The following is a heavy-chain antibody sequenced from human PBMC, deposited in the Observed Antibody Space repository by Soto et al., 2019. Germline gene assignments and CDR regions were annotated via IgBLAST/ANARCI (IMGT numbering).Heavy chain of an antibody. Sequence: VGSLRLSCACSVFTFGDSYMSCIRHSPGKWLEWLSYISPGSRYPAYADSVKGRFTISRDNAKRSLYLQMMSLTAEDTAIYYCVRGGGGGLFEPWGQGTMVSVSS. CDR1: VFTFGDSY. J-gene: IGHJ5*02. D-gene: IGHD2-15*01. CDR2: ISPGSRYP. V-gene: IGHV3-11*06. CDR3: VRGGGGGLFEP.